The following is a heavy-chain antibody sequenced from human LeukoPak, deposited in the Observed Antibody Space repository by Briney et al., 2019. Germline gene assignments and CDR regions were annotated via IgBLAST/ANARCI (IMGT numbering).Heavy chain of an antibody. CDR3: AKEQSLSSGYYYVSWDY. CDR1: GFTFSSYG. D-gene: IGHD3-22*01. V-gene: IGHV3-30*18. J-gene: IGHJ4*02. Sequence: GGSLRLSCAASGFTFSSYGMHWVRQAPGKGLEWLAVISYDGRNKYYADSVQGRFTISRDNSKKTLYLQMNSLRAEDTAVYYCAKEQSLSSGYYYVSWDYWGQGPLVTVSS. CDR2: ISYDGRNK.